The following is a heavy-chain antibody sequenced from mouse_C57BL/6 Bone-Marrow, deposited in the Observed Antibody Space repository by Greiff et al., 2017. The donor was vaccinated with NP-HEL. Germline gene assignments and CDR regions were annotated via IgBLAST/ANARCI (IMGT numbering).Heavy chain of an antibody. CDR3: ARRDGNPPMDY. V-gene: IGHV1-72*01. Sequence: QVQLQQPGAELVKPGASVKLSCKASGYTFTSYWMHWVKQRPGRGLEWIGRIDPTSGGTKYNEKFKSKATLTVDKPSTTAYMQLKSLTSEDSAGDCCARRDGNPPMDYWGKGTSVTVSS. CDR1: GYTFTSYW. J-gene: IGHJ4*01. CDR2: IDPTSGGT. D-gene: IGHD2-1*01.